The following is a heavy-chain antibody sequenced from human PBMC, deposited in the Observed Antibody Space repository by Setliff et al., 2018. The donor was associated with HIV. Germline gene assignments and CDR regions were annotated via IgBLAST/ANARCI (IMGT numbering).Heavy chain of an antibody. V-gene: IGHV1-8*03. CDR2: MNPNSGNT. J-gene: IGHJ3*01. CDR1: GYTFTSYD. Sequence: ASVKVSCKASGYTFTSYDINWVRQATGQGLEWMGWMNPNSGNTGYAQKFQGRVTITADGSTSTAYMELTSLRSEDTAVYYCATGRHYYDSSDYPANPFDVWGQGTLVTVSS. CDR3: ATGRHYYDSSDYPANPFDV. D-gene: IGHD3-22*01.